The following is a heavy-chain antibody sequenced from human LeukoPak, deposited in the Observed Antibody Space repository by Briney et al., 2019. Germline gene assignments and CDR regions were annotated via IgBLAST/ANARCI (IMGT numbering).Heavy chain of an antibody. V-gene: IGHV1-18*01. CDR3: ARQVDTTMALPDY. CDR1: GYTFTSYG. CDR2: ISTYNYNT. D-gene: IGHD5-18*01. J-gene: IGHJ4*02. Sequence: ASVKVSCKTSGYTFTSYGVSWVRQAPGQRLEWMGWISTYNYNTYFAQKFRGRVTLTKDTPTSTVYMELRNLRSDDSAIYYCARQVDTTMALPDYWGQGTLVTVSS.